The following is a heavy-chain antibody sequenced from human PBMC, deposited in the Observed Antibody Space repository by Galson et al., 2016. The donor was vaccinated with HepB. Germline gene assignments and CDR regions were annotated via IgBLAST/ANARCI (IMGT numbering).Heavy chain of an antibody. CDR2: IPRSGDAT. CDR3: GKHGGFYY. J-gene: IGHJ4*02. V-gene: IGHV3-23*01. Sequence: LRLSCAASGFSFSNSGMSWVRQAPGRGLEWVSGIPRSGDATHYADFVKGRFTISRDNSKNTLYLYMNNLTAGDTAIYYCGKHGGFYYWGQGALVTVSS. CDR1: GFSFSNSG. D-gene: IGHD3-16*01.